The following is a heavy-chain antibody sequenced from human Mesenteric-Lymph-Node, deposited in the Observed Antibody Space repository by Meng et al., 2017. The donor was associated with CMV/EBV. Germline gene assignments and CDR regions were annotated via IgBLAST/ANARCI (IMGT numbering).Heavy chain of an antibody. CDR2: IHYDGSDE. J-gene: IGHJ4*02. CDR3: ARRGGYSRNAMLFYYFDS. CDR1: GFSFSTYG. V-gene: IGHV3-30*02. D-gene: IGHD5-12*01. Sequence: GESLKISCAASGFSFSTYGMVWVRQAPGKGLEWVTFIHYDGSDESYADSVKGRFTVSRDNSKNTVYLQMKSLRVDDTAVYYCARRGGYSRNAMLFYYFDSWGPGTLVTVSS.